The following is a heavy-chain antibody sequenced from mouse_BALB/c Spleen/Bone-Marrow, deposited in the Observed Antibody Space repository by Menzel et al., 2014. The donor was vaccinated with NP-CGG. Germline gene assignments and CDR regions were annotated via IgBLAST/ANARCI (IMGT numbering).Heavy chain of an antibody. CDR1: GFTFSSFA. Sequence: EVQLVESGGGLVQPGESRKLSCAASGFTFSSFAMHWIRQAPEKGLEWVAFISSGSNIIHYADTVKGRFTISRDNPKNTLFLQMTSLRSEDTAMYYRGRGDYWGQGTTLTVSS. V-gene: IGHV5-17*02. CDR2: ISSGSNII. CDR3: GRGDY. J-gene: IGHJ2*01.